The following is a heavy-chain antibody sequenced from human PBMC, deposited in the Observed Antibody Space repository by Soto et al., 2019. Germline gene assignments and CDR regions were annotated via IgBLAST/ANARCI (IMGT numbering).Heavy chain of an antibody. D-gene: IGHD3-22*01. CDR2: IYWDDDK. V-gene: IGHV2-5*02. Sequence: SGPTLVNPTQTLTLTCTFSGFSLSTSGVGVGWIRQPPGKAPEWLAVIYWDDDKRYSPSLKSRLTITKDTSKNQVVLTMTNMDPVDTATYYCAHSPHQWFPLGGWFDPWGQGTLVTVS. CDR3: AHSPHQWFPLGGWFDP. CDR1: GFSLSTSGVG. J-gene: IGHJ5*02.